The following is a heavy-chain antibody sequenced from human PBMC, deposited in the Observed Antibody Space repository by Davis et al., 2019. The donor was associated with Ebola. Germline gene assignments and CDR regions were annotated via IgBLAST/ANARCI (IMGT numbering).Heavy chain of an antibody. J-gene: IGHJ6*04. CDR1: GFPFSAYY. CDR2: ISNSGDTI. Sequence: PGGSLRLSCTASGFPFSAYYMSWVRQAPGKGLERVSYISNSGDTIYYADSVKGRFTISRDNAKNSLYLQMNRLRDEDTAVYYCARDRLRWGQGYYYAMDVWGKGTTVTVSS. CDR3: ARDRLRWGQGYYYAMDV. D-gene: IGHD4-23*01. V-gene: IGHV3-11*01.